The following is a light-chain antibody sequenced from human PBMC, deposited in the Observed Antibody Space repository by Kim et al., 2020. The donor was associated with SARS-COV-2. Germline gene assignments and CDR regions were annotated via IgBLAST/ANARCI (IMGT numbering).Light chain of an antibody. V-gene: IGLV2-11*03. CDR1: SSEVGSYNF. CDR3: CSYAGSYTWV. CDR2: DVS. Sequence: GQSVTISCNGTSSEVGSYNFVAWYQQHSGKAPKLFIFDVSKRPSGVPDRFSGSKSGNTASLTISGLQAEDEADYYCCSYAGSYTWVFGGGNQLTVL. J-gene: IGLJ3*02.